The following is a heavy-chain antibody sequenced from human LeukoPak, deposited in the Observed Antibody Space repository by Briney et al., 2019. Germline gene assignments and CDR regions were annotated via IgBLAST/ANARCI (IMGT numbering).Heavy chain of an antibody. Sequence: TGGSLRLSCAASGFTFSSYAMLWVRQAPGKGLEWVAVISYDGSNKYYADSVKGRFTISRDNSKNTLYLQMNSLRAKDTAVYYCARERVAIGYYDYVWGSYRSNYFDYWGQGALVTVSS. V-gene: IGHV3-30*04. CDR2: ISYDGSNK. CDR3: ARERVAIGYYDYVWGSYRSNYFDY. J-gene: IGHJ4*02. CDR1: GFTFSSYA. D-gene: IGHD3-16*02.